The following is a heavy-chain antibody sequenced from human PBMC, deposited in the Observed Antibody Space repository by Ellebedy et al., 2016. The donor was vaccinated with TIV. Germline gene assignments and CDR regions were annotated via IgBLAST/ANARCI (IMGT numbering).Heavy chain of an antibody. CDR2: ISTHSGNT. D-gene: IGHD5-24*01. V-gene: IGHV1-18*01. CDR1: GFTFTSSA. Sequence: AASVKVSCKASGFTFTSSAMQWVRQARGQRLEWMGWISTHSGNTNYAQKVQGRVTMTTDTSTSTAYMELRSLRSDDTAVYYCARDVRYAFDIWGQGTTVTVSS. J-gene: IGHJ3*02. CDR3: ARDVRYAFDI.